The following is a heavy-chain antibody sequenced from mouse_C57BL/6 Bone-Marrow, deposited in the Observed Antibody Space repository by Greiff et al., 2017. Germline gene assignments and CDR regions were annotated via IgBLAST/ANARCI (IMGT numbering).Heavy chain of an antibody. V-gene: IGHV1-69*01. CDR2: IDPSDSYT. CDR3: APYYGSSYWYFDV. Sequence: QVQLQQPGAELVMPGASVKLSGKASGYTFTSYWMHWVKQRPGQGLEWIGEIDPSDSYTNYNQKFKGKSTLTVDKSSSTAYMQLSSLTSEDSAVYYCAPYYGSSYWYFDVWGTGTTVTVSS. CDR1: GYTFTSYW. D-gene: IGHD1-1*01. J-gene: IGHJ1*03.